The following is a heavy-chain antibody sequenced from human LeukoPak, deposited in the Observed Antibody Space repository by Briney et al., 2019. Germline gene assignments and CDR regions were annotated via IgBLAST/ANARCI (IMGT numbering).Heavy chain of an antibody. CDR2: INPNSGGT. Sequence: GASVKVSCKASGYTFTGYYMHWVRQAPGQGLEWMGWINPNSGGTNYAQKFQGGVTMTRDTSISTAYMELSRLRSDDTAVYYCARDMYSGSYQPFDYWGQGTLVTVSS. J-gene: IGHJ4*02. V-gene: IGHV1-2*02. CDR1: GYTFTGYY. CDR3: ARDMYSGSYQPFDY. D-gene: IGHD1-26*01.